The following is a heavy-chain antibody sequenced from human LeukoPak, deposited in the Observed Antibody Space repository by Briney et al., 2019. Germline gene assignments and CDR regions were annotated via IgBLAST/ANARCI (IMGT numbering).Heavy chain of an antibody. CDR1: GFTFSSYA. J-gene: IGHJ4*02. Sequence: PGGSLRLSCAASGFTFSSYAMHWVRQAPGKGLEWVAVISYDGSNKYYADSVKGRFTISRDNSKNTLYLQMNSLRAEDTAVYYCARDEWVGDVGYDYWGQGTLVTVSS. D-gene: IGHD3-10*01. CDR2: ISYDGSNK. CDR3: ARDEWVGDVGYDY. V-gene: IGHV3-30*14.